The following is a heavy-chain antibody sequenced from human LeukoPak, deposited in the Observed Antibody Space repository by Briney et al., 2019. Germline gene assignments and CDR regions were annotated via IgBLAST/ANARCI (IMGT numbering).Heavy chain of an antibody. J-gene: IGHJ4*02. Sequence: APVKVSCKASRYTFTAYYLHWVRQAPGQGLEWMGRINPNNGGTNYPQKFQGRVTMTRDTSINTAYMELSSLKSDDTAVYYCAKGWALNARFFDYWGQGTLVTVSS. D-gene: IGHD5-24*01. V-gene: IGHV1-2*06. CDR2: INPNNGGT. CDR3: AKGWALNARFFDY. CDR1: RYTFTAYY.